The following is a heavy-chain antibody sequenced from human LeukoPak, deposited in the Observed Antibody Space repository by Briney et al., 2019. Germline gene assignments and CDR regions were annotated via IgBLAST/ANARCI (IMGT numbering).Heavy chain of an antibody. V-gene: IGHV1-8*03. J-gene: IGHJ6*03. D-gene: IGHD3-10*01. Sequence: GASVKLSCKASGYTFNTFDINWVRQATGQGPEWMGWVNPYNDKTVYAPKFQGRVSISSNNSINTAYMEFSGLKSDDTAVYYCARGRRLRGVTSRPIYCYYYMDVWGGGTTVTVSS. CDR3: ARGRRLRGVTSRPIYCYYYMDV. CDR1: GYTFNTFD. CDR2: VNPYNDKT.